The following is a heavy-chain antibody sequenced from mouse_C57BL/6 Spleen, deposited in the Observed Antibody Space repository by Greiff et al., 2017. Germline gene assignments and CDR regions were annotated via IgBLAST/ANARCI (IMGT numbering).Heavy chain of an antibody. CDR2: IHPSDSDT. J-gene: IGHJ3*01. V-gene: IGHV1-74*01. D-gene: IGHD2-4*01. Sequence: QVHVKQSGAELVKPGASVKVSCKASGYTFTSYWMHWVKQRPGQGLEWIGRIHPSDSDTNYNQKFKGKATLTVDKSSSTAYMQLSSLTSEDSAVYYCAMGSTMIKTWFAYWGQGTLVTVSA. CDR3: AMGSTMIKTWFAY. CDR1: GYTFTSYW.